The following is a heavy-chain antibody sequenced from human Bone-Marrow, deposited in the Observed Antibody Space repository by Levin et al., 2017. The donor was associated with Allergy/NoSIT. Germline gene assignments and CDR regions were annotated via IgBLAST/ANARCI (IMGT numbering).Heavy chain of an antibody. D-gene: IGHD4-17*01. CDR3: ARVKDYGDYVDWFDP. CDR2: IWYDGSNK. J-gene: IGHJ5*02. CDR1: GFTFSSYG. V-gene: IGHV3-33*01. Sequence: SCAASGFTFSSYGMHWVRQAPGKGLEWVAVIWYDGSNKYYADSVKGRFTISRDNSKNTLYLQMNSLRAEDTAVYYCARVKDYGDYVDWFDPWGQGTLVTVSS.